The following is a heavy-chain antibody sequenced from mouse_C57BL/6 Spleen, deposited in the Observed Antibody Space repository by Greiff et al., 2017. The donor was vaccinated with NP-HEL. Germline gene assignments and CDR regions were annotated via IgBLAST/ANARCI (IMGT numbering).Heavy chain of an antibody. D-gene: IGHD1-1*02. J-gene: IGHJ4*01. CDR1: GYTFTSYW. V-gene: IGHV1-64*01. CDR2: IHPNSGST. Sequence: QVQLQQPGAELVKPGASVKLSCKASGYTFTSYWMHWVKQRPGQGLEWIGMIHPNSGSTNYNEKFKSQATLTVDKSSSTAYMQLSSLTSEDSAVYYCARSYGNYAMDYWGQGTSVTVSS. CDR3: ARSYGNYAMDY.